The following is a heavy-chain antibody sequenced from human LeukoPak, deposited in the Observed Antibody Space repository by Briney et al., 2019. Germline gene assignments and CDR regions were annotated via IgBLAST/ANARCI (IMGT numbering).Heavy chain of an antibody. D-gene: IGHD2-15*01. V-gene: IGHV3-7*03. CDR2: IKRGGSEK. Sequence: QAGGSLRLSCSASGFSFSNYAMYWVRQAPGKGLEWVANIKRGGSEKYYVDSVKGRFTIFRDNAKNSLYLQMNSLRAEDTAVYYCARDFGLRCSGGTCYSVYYYGMDVWGKGTTVTVSS. CDR3: ARDFGLRCSGGTCYSVYYYGMDV. CDR1: GFSFSNYA. J-gene: IGHJ6*04.